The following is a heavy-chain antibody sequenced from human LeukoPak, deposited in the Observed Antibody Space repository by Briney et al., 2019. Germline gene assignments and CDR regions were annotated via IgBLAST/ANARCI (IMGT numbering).Heavy chain of an antibody. CDR2: ISGSGGST. J-gene: IGHJ4*02. Sequence: GGSLRLSCAASGFTFSSYAMSWVRQAPGKELEWVSAISGSGGSTYYADSVKGRFAIPRDNSKNTLYLQMNSLRAEDTAVYYCAKHIGEQLDYRVISFDYWGQGTLVTVSS. CDR1: GFTFSSYA. CDR3: AKHIGEQLDYRVISFDY. D-gene: IGHD6-13*01. V-gene: IGHV3-23*01.